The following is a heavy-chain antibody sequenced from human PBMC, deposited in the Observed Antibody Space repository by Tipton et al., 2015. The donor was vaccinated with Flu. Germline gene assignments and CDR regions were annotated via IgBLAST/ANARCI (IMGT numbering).Heavy chain of an antibody. V-gene: IGHV1-2*02. Sequence: QLVQSGAEVKKPGASVKVSCKASGYTFTAYHIHWVRQAPGQGPEWMGWINGNSGVTSYAQKFQGRVTMTRDTSISTVYMEVSSLRSDDTAVYYCARDGLRLRNTNWFDPWGQGTLVTVSS. D-gene: IGHD3/OR15-3a*01. J-gene: IGHJ5*02. CDR2: INGNSGVT. CDR1: GYTFTAYH. CDR3: ARDGLRLRNTNWFDP.